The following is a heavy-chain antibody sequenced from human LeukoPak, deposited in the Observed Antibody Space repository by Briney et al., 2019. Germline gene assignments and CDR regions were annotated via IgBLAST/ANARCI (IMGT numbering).Heavy chain of an antibody. Sequence: GASVKVSCKASGYTFTGYYMHWVRQAPGQGLEWMGGIIPIFGTANYAQKFQGRVTITTDESTSTAYMELSSLRSEDTAVYYCARGENWFDPWGQGTLVTVSS. J-gene: IGHJ5*02. CDR1: GYTFTGYY. CDR3: ARGENWFDP. V-gene: IGHV1-69*05. CDR2: IIPIFGTA.